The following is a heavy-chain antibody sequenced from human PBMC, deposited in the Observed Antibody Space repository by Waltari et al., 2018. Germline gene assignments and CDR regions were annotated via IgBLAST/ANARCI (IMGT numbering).Heavy chain of an antibody. J-gene: IGHJ4*02. CDR1: GFTFSSNW. Sequence: EVQLLESGGGLVQPGGSLRLSCAASGFTFSSNWMHWVRQAPGKGLVWVSRVKSDGSSRDYADSVKGRFTISRDNAKNTLYLQMNSLRAEDTAVYYCARDLDSSRWGQGTLVTVSS. CDR2: VKSDGSSR. V-gene: IGHV3-74*01. CDR3: ARDLDSSR. D-gene: IGHD3-22*01.